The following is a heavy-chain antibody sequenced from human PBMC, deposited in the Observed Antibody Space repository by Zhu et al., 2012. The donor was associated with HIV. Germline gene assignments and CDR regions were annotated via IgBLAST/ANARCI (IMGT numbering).Heavy chain of an antibody. V-gene: IGHV4-39*01. CDR2: LLQWEH. CDR1: GGSISSSSYY. J-gene: IGHJ4*02. CDR3: ARHYTMIVVVIALTR. Sequence: QVQLQESGPGLVKPSETLSLTCAVSGGSISSSSYYWGWVRQPPGEGAGVDWESLLQWEHLLQPVPQESTHHIRRHVQRTSYSLRLSSVTAADTAVYYCARHYTMIVVVIALTRWGQGTLVTVSX. D-gene: IGHD3-22*01.